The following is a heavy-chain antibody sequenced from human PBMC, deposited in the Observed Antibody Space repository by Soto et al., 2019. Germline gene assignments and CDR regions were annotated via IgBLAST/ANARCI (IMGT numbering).Heavy chain of an antibody. J-gene: IGHJ5*02. CDR3: ARDEVIYSAGSPPRRNCFDP. D-gene: IGHD1-26*01. Sequence: QVQLVQSGAEVKKPGSSVKVSCKASGGTFSSYAISWVRQAPGQGLEWMGGIIPIFGTATYAQKFQGRVTITAYESTSTAYMELSSLSSEATAVNFCARDEVIYSAGSPPRRNCFDPWGQGTLVTVSS. V-gene: IGHV1-69*01. CDR2: IIPIFGTA. CDR1: GGTFSSYA.